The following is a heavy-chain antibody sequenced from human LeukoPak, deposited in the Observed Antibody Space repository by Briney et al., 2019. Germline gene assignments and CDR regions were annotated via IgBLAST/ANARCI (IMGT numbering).Heavy chain of an antibody. CDR3: AKDFIRILALIPWDY. V-gene: IGHV3-30*02. Sequence: GGSLRLSCAASGFTFSSYGMHWVRQAPGKGLEWVAFIRYDGSNKYYADSVKGRFTISRDNSKNTLYLQMNSLRAEDTAVYYCAKDFIRILALIPWDYWGQGTLVTVSP. CDR1: GFTFSSYG. CDR2: IRYDGSNK. D-gene: IGHD2-21*01. J-gene: IGHJ4*02.